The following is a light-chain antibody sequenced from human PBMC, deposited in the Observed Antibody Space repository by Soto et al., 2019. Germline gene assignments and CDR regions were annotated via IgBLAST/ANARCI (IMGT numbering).Light chain of an antibody. CDR3: QQYNKWPIT. J-gene: IGKJ5*01. CDR1: QSCSSN. V-gene: IGKV3-15*01. CDR2: GAS. Sequence: EIVLTQSPATLSVSPGERATLSCRASQSCSSNLAWYQQRHGRAPRLLMHGASTRATGVPARVSGSGSGTELTLTISSLKSEDCEVYDGQQYNKWPITFGQGTRLEIK.